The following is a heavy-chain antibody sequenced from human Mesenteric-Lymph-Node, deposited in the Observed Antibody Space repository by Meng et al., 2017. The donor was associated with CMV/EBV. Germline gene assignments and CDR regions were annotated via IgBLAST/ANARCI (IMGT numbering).Heavy chain of an antibody. CDR2: INAGNGDT. J-gene: IGHJ4*02. Sequence: ASVKVSGHVSGSTFFRYAIHWVRQAPGQRPEWMGWINAGNGDTEYSQHFQDRVTITSDTSAGTAYMELSGLTSEDTAVYYCAIYFDYWGQGTLVTVSS. V-gene: IGHV1-3*01. CDR1: GSTFFRYA. CDR3: AIYFDY.